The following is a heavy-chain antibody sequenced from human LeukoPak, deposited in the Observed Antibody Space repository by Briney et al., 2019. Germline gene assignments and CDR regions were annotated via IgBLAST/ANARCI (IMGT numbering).Heavy chain of an antibody. J-gene: IGHJ4*02. Sequence: GGSLRLSCAASGFTLIPYEMNWVRQAPGKGLEWVSYISGTGRTVYYADSVKGRFTISRDNAKRSLYLQMNSLRAEDTAVYYCASQGIAVAATLDYWGQGTLVTVSS. D-gene: IGHD6-19*01. V-gene: IGHV3-48*03. CDR3: ASQGIAVAATLDY. CDR2: ISGTGRTV. CDR1: GFTLIPYE.